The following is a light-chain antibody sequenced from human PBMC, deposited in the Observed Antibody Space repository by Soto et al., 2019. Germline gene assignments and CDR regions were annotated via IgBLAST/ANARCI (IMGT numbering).Light chain of an antibody. Sequence: QSALTQPASVSGSPGQSLTISCTGTSSDVSGYNYVSWYQQHPDKAPKLMIYDVTDRPSGVSNRFSGSKSGNTASLTISGLQAEDEADYYCSSYTSSDTVVFGGGTKLTVL. J-gene: IGLJ2*01. CDR2: DVT. V-gene: IGLV2-14*03. CDR1: SSDVSGYNY. CDR3: SSYTSSDTVV.